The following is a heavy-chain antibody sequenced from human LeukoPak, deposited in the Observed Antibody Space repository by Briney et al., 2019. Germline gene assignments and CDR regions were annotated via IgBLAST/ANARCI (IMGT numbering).Heavy chain of an antibody. V-gene: IGHV1-3*03. CDR1: GYTFTSYA. Sequence: ASVKVSCKASGYTFTSYAMHWVRQAPGQRLEWMGWINAGNGNTKYSQEFQGRVTITRDTSASTAYMELSSLRSEDMAVYYCARGPVVTAAYHYMDVWGKGTTVTVSS. D-gene: IGHD2-21*02. CDR2: INAGNGNT. CDR3: ARGPVVTAAYHYMDV. J-gene: IGHJ6*03.